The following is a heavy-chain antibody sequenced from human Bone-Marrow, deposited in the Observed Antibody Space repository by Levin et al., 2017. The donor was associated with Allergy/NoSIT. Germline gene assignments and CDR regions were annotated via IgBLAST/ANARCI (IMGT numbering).Heavy chain of an antibody. CDR2: ISGDGITT. CDR3: ANVYGDFNTDY. V-gene: IGHV3-23*01. Sequence: GESLKISCAASGFPFSNFVLSWVRQAPGKGLEWVSSISGDGITTYYADSVKGRFTISRDNSKNTLYLQMNSLRAEDTAVYYCANVYGDFNTDYWGQGTLVTVSS. J-gene: IGHJ4*02. D-gene: IGHD4-17*01. CDR1: GFPFSNFV.